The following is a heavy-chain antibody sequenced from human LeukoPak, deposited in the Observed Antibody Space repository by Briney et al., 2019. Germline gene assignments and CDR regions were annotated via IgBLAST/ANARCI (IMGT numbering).Heavy chain of an antibody. D-gene: IGHD5-24*01. Sequence: ASVKVSCKASGYTFTKSYIHWVRQAPGQRLEWMGLINPGGDNTDYAQNFQGRVTMPSDTSARTVYMELSSLRSEDTAIYYCARIRDGYNDAYDIWGQGTVVTVPS. V-gene: IGHV1-46*01. J-gene: IGHJ3*02. CDR1: GYTFTKSY. CDR3: ARIRDGYNDAYDI. CDR2: INPGGDNT.